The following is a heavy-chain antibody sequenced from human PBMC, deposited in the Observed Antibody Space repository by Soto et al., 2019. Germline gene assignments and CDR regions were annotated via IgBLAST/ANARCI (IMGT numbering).Heavy chain of an antibody. D-gene: IGHD2-21*02. CDR3: ARHIVVVTATRYYYYGMDV. CDR1: GGTFSSYA. CDR2: IIPIFGTA. V-gene: IGHV1-69*13. J-gene: IGHJ6*02. Sequence: SVKVSCKASGGTFSSYAISWVRQAPGQGLEWMGGIIPIFGTANYAQKFQGRVTITADESTSTAYMELSSLRSEDTAVYYCARHIVVVTATRYYYYGMDVWGQGTTVTVS.